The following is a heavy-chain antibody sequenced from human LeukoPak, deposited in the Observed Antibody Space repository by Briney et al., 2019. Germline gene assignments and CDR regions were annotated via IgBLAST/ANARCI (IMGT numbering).Heavy chain of an antibody. CDR3: ARDPLNYDSSGYIRYYFDY. Sequence: GRSLRLSCAASGFTFSNYDMHWVRQAPGKGLEWVAVIWFDGSNKYYAESVKGRFTISRDDSKNTLYLQMNSLRAEDTAVYYCARDPLNYDSSGYIRYYFDYWGQGTLVTVSS. V-gene: IGHV3-33*08. J-gene: IGHJ4*02. D-gene: IGHD3-22*01. CDR2: IWFDGSNK. CDR1: GFTFSNYD.